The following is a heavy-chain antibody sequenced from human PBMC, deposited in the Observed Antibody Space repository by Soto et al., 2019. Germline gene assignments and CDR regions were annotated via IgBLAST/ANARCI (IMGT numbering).Heavy chain of an antibody. Sequence: QVQLVQSGAEVKKSGASVKVSCKASGYTFTSHDINWVRQATGQGLEWMGWMNPNSGNPGYAQKFQGRVTMTRNTSISTAYMELSSLRSEDTAVYYCARWDYGVYARFDYWGQGTLVTVSS. CDR1: GYTFTSHD. CDR3: ARWDYGVYARFDY. J-gene: IGHJ4*02. V-gene: IGHV1-8*01. CDR2: MNPNSGNP. D-gene: IGHD4-17*01.